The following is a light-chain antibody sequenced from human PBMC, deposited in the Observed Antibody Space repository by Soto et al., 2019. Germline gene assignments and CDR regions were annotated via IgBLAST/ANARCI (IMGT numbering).Light chain of an antibody. V-gene: IGLV2-14*03. CDR1: SSDVGGFDY. Sequence: QSALTQPASVSGSPGQSITISCNGSSSDVGGFDYVSWYQQHPGKAPKLMIYDVSNRPSGVSNRFSGSKSGNTASLTISGLQAEDEADYYCSSYTSISTLGGVFGGGTKLTVL. J-gene: IGLJ2*01. CDR3: SSYTSISTLGGV. CDR2: DVS.